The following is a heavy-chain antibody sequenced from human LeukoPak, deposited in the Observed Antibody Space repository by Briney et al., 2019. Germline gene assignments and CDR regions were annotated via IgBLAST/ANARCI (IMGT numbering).Heavy chain of an antibody. CDR3: ARDLLFCSGGSCYGYYYGMDV. CDR2: INPNSGGT. D-gene: IGHD2-15*01. Sequence: ASVKVSCKASGYTFTGHYMHWVRQAPGQGPEWMGWINPNSGGTNYAQKFQGRVTMTRDTSISTAYMELSGLRSDDTAVYYCARDLLFCSGGSCYGYYYGMDVWGQGTTVTVSS. J-gene: IGHJ6*02. V-gene: IGHV1-2*02. CDR1: GYTFTGHY.